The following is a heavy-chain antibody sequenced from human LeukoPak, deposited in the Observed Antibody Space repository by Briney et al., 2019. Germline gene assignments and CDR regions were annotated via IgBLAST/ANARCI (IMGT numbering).Heavy chain of an antibody. V-gene: IGHV3-49*04. CDR3: TRDPYYDSSGFEFDY. Sequence: GGSLRLSCTASGFTFGDYAMSWVRQAPGKGLEWVGFIRSKAYGGTTEYAASVKGRFTISRDDSKSIAYLQMNSLKTEDTAVYYCTRDPYYDSSGFEFDYWGQGTLVTVSS. CDR2: IRSKAYGGTT. J-gene: IGHJ4*02. D-gene: IGHD3-22*01. CDR1: GFTFGDYA.